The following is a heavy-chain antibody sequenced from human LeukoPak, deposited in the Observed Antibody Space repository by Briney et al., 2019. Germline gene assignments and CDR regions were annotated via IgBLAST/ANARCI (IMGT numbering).Heavy chain of an antibody. V-gene: IGHV4-30-2*01. CDR3: AREGAASDAFDI. CDR2: IYPSGST. CDR1: GGSISSGGYY. J-gene: IGHJ3*02. D-gene: IGHD6-13*01. Sequence: SETLSLTCTVSGGSISSGGYYWSWIRQPPGKGREGIAYIYPSGSTYYNPSLKSRVTISLDTSNNQFSLRVNSVTAADTAVYYCAREGAASDAFDIWGQGTMVTVSS.